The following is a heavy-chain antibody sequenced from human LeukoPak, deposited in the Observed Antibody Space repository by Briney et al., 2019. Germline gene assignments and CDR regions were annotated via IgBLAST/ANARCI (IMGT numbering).Heavy chain of an antibody. J-gene: IGHJ4*02. CDR1: GDSVSSNSAT. CDR3: ARALRYSSGWALDY. CDR2: TYYRSKWHN. Sequence: SQTLSLTCAISGDSVSSNSATWNWIRQSPSGGLEWLGRTYYRSKWHNDYAVSVKSRITIKPDTSKNQFSLQLNSVTPEDTAVYFCARALRYSSGWALDYWGRGTLVTVSS. D-gene: IGHD6-25*01. V-gene: IGHV6-1*01.